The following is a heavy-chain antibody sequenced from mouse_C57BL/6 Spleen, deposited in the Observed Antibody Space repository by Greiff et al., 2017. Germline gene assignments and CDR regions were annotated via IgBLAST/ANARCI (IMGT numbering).Heavy chain of an antibody. J-gene: IGHJ2*01. CDR2: IYPGNSDT. CDR1: GYTFTSYW. V-gene: IGHV1-5*01. Sequence: VQLQQSGTVLARPGASVKMSCKTSGYTFTSYWMHWVKQRPGQGLEWIGAIYPGNSDTSYNQKFKGKAKLTAVTSASTAYMELSSLTNEDSAVYDCTRVSSLTRTYFDYWGQGTTLTVSS. CDR3: TRVSSLTRTYFDY. D-gene: IGHD4-1*01.